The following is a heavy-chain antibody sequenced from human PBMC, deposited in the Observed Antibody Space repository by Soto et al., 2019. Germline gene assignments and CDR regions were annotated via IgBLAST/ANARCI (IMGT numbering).Heavy chain of an antibody. D-gene: IGHD6-25*01. CDR2: ISSSSSYI. CDR1: GFTFSRYR. J-gene: IGHJ3*02. Sequence: XGALSVSCSAAGFTFSRYRMNWVRQAPGKGLDWVSSISSSSSYIYYADSVKGRFTISRDNAKNSLYPQMNSLRAEDTAVYYCARDRGDDAFDIWGQGTMVTVAS. V-gene: IGHV3-21*01. CDR3: ARDRGDDAFDI.